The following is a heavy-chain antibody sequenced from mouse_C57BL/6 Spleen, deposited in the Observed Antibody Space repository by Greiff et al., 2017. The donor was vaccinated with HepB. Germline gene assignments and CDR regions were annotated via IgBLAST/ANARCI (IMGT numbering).Heavy chain of an antibody. J-gene: IGHJ1*03. CDR1: GYAFSSSW. Sequence: VQLQQSGPELVKPGASVKISCKASGYAFSSSWMNWVKQRPGKGLEWIGRIYPGDGDTNYNGKFKGKATLTADKSSSTAYMQLSSLTSEDSAVYFCAREVLLRSYWYFDVWGTGTTVTVSS. D-gene: IGHD1-1*01. V-gene: IGHV1-82*01. CDR3: AREVLLRSYWYFDV. CDR2: IYPGDGDT.